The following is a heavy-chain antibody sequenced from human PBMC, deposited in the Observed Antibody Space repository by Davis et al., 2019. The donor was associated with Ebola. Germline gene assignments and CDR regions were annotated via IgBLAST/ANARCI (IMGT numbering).Heavy chain of an antibody. CDR3: AGDNEEQQLLFYYYGMDV. Sequence: ASVKVSCKASGYTFTSYGISWVRQAPGQGLEWMGWISAYNGNTNYAQKLQGRVTMTTDTSTSTAYMELRSLRSDDTAVYYCAGDNEEQQLLFYYYGMDVWGQGTTVTVSS. V-gene: IGHV1-18*01. CDR2: ISAYNGNT. CDR1: GYTFTSYG. J-gene: IGHJ6*02. D-gene: IGHD6-13*01.